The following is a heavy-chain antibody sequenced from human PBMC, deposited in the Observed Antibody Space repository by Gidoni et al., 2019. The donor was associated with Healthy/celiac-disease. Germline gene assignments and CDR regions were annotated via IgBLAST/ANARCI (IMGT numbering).Heavy chain of an antibody. J-gene: IGHJ5*02. Sequence: QVTLKESGTVLVKPTETITLIGTVSAFSLSNAEMGVGWIRQPPVKALQWLAHIFSNDEKSSSTSLKSRLTISKDTSKSQLVLTMTNMDPVDTAAYYCARMMSAGRFDPWGQGTLVTVSS. CDR1: AFSLSNAEMG. V-gene: IGHV2-26*01. CDR2: IFSNDEK. CDR3: ARMMSAGRFDP.